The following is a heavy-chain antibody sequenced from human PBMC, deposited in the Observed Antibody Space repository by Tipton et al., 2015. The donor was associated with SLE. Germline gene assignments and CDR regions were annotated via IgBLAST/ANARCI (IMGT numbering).Heavy chain of an antibody. CDR3: AVNVVVKVQVDY. V-gene: IGHV4-38-2*02. CDR1: GHSISSGYY. D-gene: IGHD2-21*01. CDR2: FYHSGST. J-gene: IGHJ4*02. Sequence: TLSLTCNVSGHSISSGYYWGWIRQFPGKGLEWIGSFYHSGSTYYNPSLKSRVTISVDTSKNQFSLKLTSVTAADTAVYYCAVNVVVKVQVDYWGPGALVTVSP.